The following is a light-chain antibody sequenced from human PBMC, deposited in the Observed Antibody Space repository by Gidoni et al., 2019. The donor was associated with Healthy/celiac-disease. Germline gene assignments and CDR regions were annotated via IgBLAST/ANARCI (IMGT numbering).Light chain of an antibody. CDR2: EVS. CDR1: QSLLHSDGKTY. J-gene: IGKJ5*01. CDR3: IQSLQLPSFT. Sequence: DMVMTQTRLSLSVTTGQPASISCKSRQSLLHSDGKTYLYWYLQKPGQPPQLLIYEVSNRFSGVPDRFIGSGSGTDFTLQISRVEAADVWVSYCIQSLQLPSFTFGQGTRLEIK. V-gene: IGKV2D-29*01.